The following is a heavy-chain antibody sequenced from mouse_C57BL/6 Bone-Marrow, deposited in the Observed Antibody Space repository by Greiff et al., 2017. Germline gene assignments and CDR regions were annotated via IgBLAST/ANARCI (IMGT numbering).Heavy chain of an antibody. CDR2: IHPSDSDT. V-gene: IGHV1-74*01. J-gene: IGHJ4*01. D-gene: IGHD2-4*01. CDR3: AIYGIYYDYDGDYYAMDY. CDR1: GYTFTSYW. Sequence: VQLQQPGAELVKPGASVKVSCKASGYTFTSYWMHWVKQRPGQGLEWIGRIHPSDSDTNYNQKFKGKATLTVDKSSSTAYMQRSSLTSEDSAVYYCAIYGIYYDYDGDYYAMDYWGQGTSVTVSS.